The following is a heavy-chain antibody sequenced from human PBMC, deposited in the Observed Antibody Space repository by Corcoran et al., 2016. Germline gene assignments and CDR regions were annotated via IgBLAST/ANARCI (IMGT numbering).Heavy chain of an antibody. CDR1: GGTISSYA. CDR3: ARDLTWYSSGWTP. D-gene: IGHD6-19*01. J-gene: IGHJ4*02. Sequence: QVQLVQSGAEVKKPGSTLKVSCKASGGTISSYAISWVRQAPGQGLGWMGGIIPIFGTANYAQKFQGRVTITADKSTSTAYMELSSLRSDDTAVYYCARDLTWYSSGWTPWGQGTLVTVSS. CDR2: IIPIFGTA. V-gene: IGHV1-69*06.